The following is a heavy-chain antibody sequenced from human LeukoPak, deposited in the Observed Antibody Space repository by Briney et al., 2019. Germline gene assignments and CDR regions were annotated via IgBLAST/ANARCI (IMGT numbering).Heavy chain of an antibody. CDR3: ATERTSFGSGSYYNDRYYYEGMDV. D-gene: IGHD3-10*01. Sequence: SETLSLTCTVSGGSISTNYWSWIRQPPGKGLEWIGNIFYSGRNNYNPSLRSRVTMSVDTSKNQFSLNLHSVTAADTAVYFCATERTSFGSGSYYNDRYYYEGMDVWGQGTTVTVS. CDR1: GGSISTNY. V-gene: IGHV4-59*08. CDR2: IFYSGRN. J-gene: IGHJ6*02.